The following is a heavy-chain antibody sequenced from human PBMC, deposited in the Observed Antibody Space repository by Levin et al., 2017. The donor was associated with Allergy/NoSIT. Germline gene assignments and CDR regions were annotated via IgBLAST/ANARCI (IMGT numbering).Heavy chain of an antibody. CDR3: ARDPAPYGDYASYGLDV. J-gene: IGHJ6*02. V-gene: IGHV3-33*01. Sequence: SCAASGYTFSSYGVHWVRQTPGKGLEWVALIWYDGSDQYYADSVKGRFTISRDNLKNKVYLQMNSLRGEDTAVYYCARDPAPYGDYASYGLDVWGQGTTVTVSS. CDR1: GYTFSSYG. CDR2: IWYDGSDQ. D-gene: IGHD4-17*01.